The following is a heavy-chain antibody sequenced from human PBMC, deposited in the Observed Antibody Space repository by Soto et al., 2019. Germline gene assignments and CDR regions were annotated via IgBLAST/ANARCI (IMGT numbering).Heavy chain of an antibody. J-gene: IGHJ4*02. CDR2: INPNSGGT. Sequence: QVQLVQSGAEVKKPGASVKVSCKASGYTFTGYYMHWVRQAPGQGLEWMGWINPNSGGTNYAQKFQGRVTMTRDTSISTAYMELSRLRSEDTAVYYCAADSGSDSGSYQFDYWGQGTLVTVSS. CDR3: AADSGSDSGSYQFDY. CDR1: GYTFTGYY. D-gene: IGHD1-26*01. V-gene: IGHV1-2*02.